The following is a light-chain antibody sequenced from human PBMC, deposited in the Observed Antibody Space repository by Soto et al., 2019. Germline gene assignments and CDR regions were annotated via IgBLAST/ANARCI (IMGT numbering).Light chain of an antibody. CDR2: QVY. V-gene: IGLV2-14*01. Sequence: QSALTQPASVSGSLGQSITISCTGTSSDVGGYNYVSWYQHHPGKAPKLIIYQVYSRPSGVSNRFSGSKFGNTASLSISGPQAEDGAEYYRSPFTRTPTFRVFGGWTQPTGL. CDR1: SSDVGGYNY. J-gene: IGLJ3*02. CDR3: SPFTRTPTFRV.